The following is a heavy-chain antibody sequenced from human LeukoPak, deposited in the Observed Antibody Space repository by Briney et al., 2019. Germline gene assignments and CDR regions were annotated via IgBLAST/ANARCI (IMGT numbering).Heavy chain of an antibody. CDR1: GGTFSSYA. J-gene: IGHJ4*02. CDR3: ARGEVATILG. D-gene: IGHD5-12*01. CDR2: MIPIFGTA. Sequence: PVKVSCKASGGTFSSYAISWVRQAPGQGLEWMGRMIPIFGTANYAQKFQGRVTITTDESTSTAYMELSSLRSEDTAVYYCARGEVATILGWGQGTLVTVSS. V-gene: IGHV1-69*05.